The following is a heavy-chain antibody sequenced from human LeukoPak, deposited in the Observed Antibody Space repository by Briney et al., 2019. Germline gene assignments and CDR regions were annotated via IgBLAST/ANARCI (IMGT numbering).Heavy chain of an antibody. D-gene: IGHD2/OR15-2a*01. CDR2: ISGSSLDT. CDR1: GFTFSSYA. CDR3: AKRIEDYLDY. V-gene: IGHV3-23*01. Sequence: PGGSLRLSCAAAGFTFSSYAMTWVRQAPGEGLEWVSSISGSSLDTYSTASVKGRFTITRDNSKNMLYLEMNSLRAEDTAVYYCAKRIEDYLDYWGQGTLVTVSS. J-gene: IGHJ4*02.